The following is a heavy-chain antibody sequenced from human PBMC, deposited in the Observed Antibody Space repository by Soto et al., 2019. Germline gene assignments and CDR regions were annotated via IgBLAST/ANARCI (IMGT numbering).Heavy chain of an antibody. J-gene: IGHJ4*02. CDR1: GFTFSSYG. D-gene: IGHD3-16*01. Sequence: QVQLVESGGGVVQPGRSLRLSCAASGFTFSSYGMHWVGQAPGKGLEWVAVISYDGSNKYYADSVKSRFTISRDNSKNTLYLQMNSLRAEDTAVYYCAKGTRGSYDFDYWGQGTLVTVSS. V-gene: IGHV3-30*18. CDR3: AKGTRGSYDFDY. CDR2: ISYDGSNK.